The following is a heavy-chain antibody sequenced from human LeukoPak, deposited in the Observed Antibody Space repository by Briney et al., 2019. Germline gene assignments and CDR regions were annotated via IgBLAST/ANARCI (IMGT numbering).Heavy chain of an antibody. CDR3: SRGQEWLSPYYFDI. V-gene: IGHV3-49*04. J-gene: IGHJ4*02. CDR1: GFKFGDYA. CDR2: IRSKAYTGAT. D-gene: IGHD3-3*01. Sequence: GGSLRLSCTSSGFKFGDYAMNWVRQIPGKGLVWVGFIRSKAYTGATQYGASVKGRFTISRDDFKNIAYLEMTSLKTEDTGMYYCSRGQEWLSPYYFDIWGQGTQVTVSS.